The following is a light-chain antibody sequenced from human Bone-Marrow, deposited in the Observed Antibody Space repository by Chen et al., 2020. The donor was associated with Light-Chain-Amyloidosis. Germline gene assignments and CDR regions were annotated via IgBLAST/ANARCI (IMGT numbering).Light chain of an antibody. CDR1: DLPTKY. Sequence: SYELTQPPPLSVSPGQTARITCSGDDLPTKYAYWYQQKPGPAPVLVIHRDTERPSGISERFSGSSSGTTATLTISGVQAEEEADYHCQSADSSGTYEVIFGGGTKLTVL. V-gene: IGLV3-25*02. J-gene: IGLJ2*01. CDR2: RDT. CDR3: QSADSSGTYEVI.